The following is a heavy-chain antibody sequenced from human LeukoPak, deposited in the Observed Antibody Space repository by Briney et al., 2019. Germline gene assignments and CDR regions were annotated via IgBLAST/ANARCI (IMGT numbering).Heavy chain of an antibody. J-gene: IGHJ4*02. CDR1: GGSFSGYY. D-gene: IGHD3-22*01. Sequence: PXETLSLTCAVYGGSFSGYYWSWIRQPPGKGLEWIGEINHSGSTSYNPSLKSRVTISGDMSKNQLSLKLSSVTAADTAVYYCARGGYYDSSGYPNPLDYWGQGTLVTVSS. V-gene: IGHV4-34*01. CDR3: ARGGYYDSSGYPNPLDY. CDR2: INHSGST.